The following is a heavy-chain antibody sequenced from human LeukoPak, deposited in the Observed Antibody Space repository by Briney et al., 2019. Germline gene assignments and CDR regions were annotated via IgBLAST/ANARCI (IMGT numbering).Heavy chain of an antibody. CDR2: IIPIFGTA. CDR3: ARGRVYYYGSGSYYNAPDY. CDR1: GGTFSSYA. V-gene: IGHV1-69*13. J-gene: IGHJ4*02. D-gene: IGHD3-10*01. Sequence: SVKVSCKASGGTFSSYAISWVRQAPGQGLEWMGGIIPIFGTANYAQKFQGRVTITADESTSTAYMELSSLRSEDTAVYYCARGRVYYYGSGSYYNAPDYWGQGTLVTVSS.